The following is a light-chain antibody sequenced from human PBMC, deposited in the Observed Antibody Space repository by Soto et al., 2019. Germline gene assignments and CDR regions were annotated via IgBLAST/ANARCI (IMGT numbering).Light chain of an antibody. J-gene: IGKJ4*01. V-gene: IGKV2-29*01. CDR2: GAS. CDR1: QXLLHTNGKTY. Sequence: DIVVTQTPLSLSVTPGQPSAISCKSSQXLLHTNGKTYLYWYQQKPGQAPSLLIYGASTRATGTPARFSGSGSGTEFTLTISSLQSEDFAVYYCQQYIRWPLTFGGGTKVDIK. CDR3: QQYIRWPLT.